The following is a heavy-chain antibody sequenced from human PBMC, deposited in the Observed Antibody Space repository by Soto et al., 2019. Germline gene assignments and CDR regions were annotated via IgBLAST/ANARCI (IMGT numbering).Heavy chain of an antibody. D-gene: IGHD3-3*01. Sequence: GASVKVSCKASENTFIGYYLHWVRQAPGQGLEWMGWISPYSGDTDSAQKFQGRVTLTRDTSTRTVYMELSRLTSDDTAVYYCAWAGTTQIFNHWGQGALATVSS. V-gene: IGHV1-2*02. J-gene: IGHJ4*02. CDR2: ISPYSGDT. CDR3: AWAGTTQIFNH. CDR1: ENTFIGYY.